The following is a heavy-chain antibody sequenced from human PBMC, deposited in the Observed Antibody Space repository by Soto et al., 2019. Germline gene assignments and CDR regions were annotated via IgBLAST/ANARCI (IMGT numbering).Heavy chain of an antibody. CDR1: GFTFSNYE. V-gene: IGHV3-48*03. J-gene: IGHJ4*02. CDR3: ARETYDNAFDF. CDR2: INGHGTTK. D-gene: IGHD3-9*01. Sequence: HPXGSLRLSCAASGFTFSNYEMNWVRQAPGKGLEWVSYINGHGTTKKYADSVEGRFTISRDNAWNSLFLQMNSLTDEDTAVYYCARETYDNAFDFWGQGTLVTVSS.